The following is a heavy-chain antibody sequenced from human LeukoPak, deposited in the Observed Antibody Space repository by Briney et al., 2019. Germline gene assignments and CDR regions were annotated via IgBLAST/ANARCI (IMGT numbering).Heavy chain of an antibody. Sequence: PSETLSLTCTVTGGSIRSVTYYWGWIRQHPGKDLEWVGLIYYSGSTYYNPSLKSRITILQDTSENQFSLKLTSVTAADTAVYYCARWRFDGGDHVFDYWGQGTLVTVSS. CDR3: ARWRFDGGDHVFDY. CDR1: GGSIRSVTYY. J-gene: IGHJ4*02. D-gene: IGHD3-10*01. CDR2: IYYSGST. V-gene: IGHV4-31*03.